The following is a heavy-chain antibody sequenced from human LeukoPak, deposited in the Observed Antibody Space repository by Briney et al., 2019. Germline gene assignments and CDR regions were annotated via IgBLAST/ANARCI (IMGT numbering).Heavy chain of an antibody. D-gene: IGHD3-22*01. CDR1: GGSFSGYY. Sequence: SETLSLTCAVYGGSFSGYYWSWIRQPPGKGLEWIGYIYYSGSTYYNPSLKSRVTISVDTSKNQFSLKLSSVTAADTAVYYCARDRSSGYFDYWGQGTLVTVSS. V-gene: IGHV4-34*09. J-gene: IGHJ4*02. CDR2: IYYSGST. CDR3: ARDRSSGYFDY.